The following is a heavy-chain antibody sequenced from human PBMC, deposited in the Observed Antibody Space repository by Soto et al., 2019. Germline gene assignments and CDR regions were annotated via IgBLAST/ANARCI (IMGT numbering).Heavy chain of an antibody. CDR3: ARGQKARSGYYPPGGYYYMDV. Sequence: GASVKVYCKASGGTFSSYTISWVRQAPGQGLEWMGRIIPILGIANYAQKFQGRVTITADKSTSTAYMELSSLRSEDTAVYYCARGQKARSGYYPPGGYYYMDVWGKGTTVTVSS. CDR2: IIPILGIA. CDR1: GGTFSSYT. J-gene: IGHJ6*03. D-gene: IGHD3-3*01. V-gene: IGHV1-69*02.